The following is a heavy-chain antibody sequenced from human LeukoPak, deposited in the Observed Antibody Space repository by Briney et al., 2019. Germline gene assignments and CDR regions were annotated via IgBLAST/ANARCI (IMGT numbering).Heavy chain of an antibody. D-gene: IGHD3-22*01. CDR3: ARMRYYYDSSGQYNWFDP. CDR2: IYYSGST. Sequence: SETLSLTCTVSGGSISSYYWSWIRQPPGKGLEWIGYIYYSGSTYYNPSLKSRVTISVDTSKNQLSLKLSSVTAADTAVYYCARMRYYYDSSGQYNWFDPWGQGTLVTVSS. J-gene: IGHJ5*02. CDR1: GGSISSYY. V-gene: IGHV4-59*12.